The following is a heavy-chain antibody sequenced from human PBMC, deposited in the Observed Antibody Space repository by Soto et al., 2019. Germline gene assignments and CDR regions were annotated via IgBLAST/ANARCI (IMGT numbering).Heavy chain of an antibody. D-gene: IGHD6-13*01. J-gene: IGHJ5*02. CDR1: GFTFSSYG. V-gene: IGHV3-30*18. Sequence: VGSLRLSCAASGFTFSSYGMHWVRQAPGKGLEWVAVISYDGSNKYYADSVKGRFTISRDNSKNTLYLQMNSLRAEDTAVYYCAKDHQQQLVLSPWFDPWGQGTLVTVSS. CDR3: AKDHQQQLVLSPWFDP. CDR2: ISYDGSNK.